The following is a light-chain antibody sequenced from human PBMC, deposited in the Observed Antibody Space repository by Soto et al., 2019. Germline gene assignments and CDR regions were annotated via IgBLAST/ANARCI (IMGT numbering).Light chain of an antibody. CDR3: QQRSNWPLT. J-gene: IGKJ3*01. Sequence: EIVLTQSPATLSLSPGERGTLSCRASQSISSYLAWYQQKPGQAPRLLIYDASNRATGVPARFSGSGSGTDFTLTIRSLEPEDFAVYYCQQRSNWPLTFGPGTKVDIK. V-gene: IGKV3-11*01. CDR1: QSISSY. CDR2: DAS.